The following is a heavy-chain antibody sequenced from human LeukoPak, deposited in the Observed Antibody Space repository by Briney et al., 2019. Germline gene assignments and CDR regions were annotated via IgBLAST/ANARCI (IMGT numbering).Heavy chain of an antibody. J-gene: IGHJ4*02. Sequence: PGGSLRLSCAASGFTFSSYNMNWVRQAPGKGLEWVSSITSSSSYIYYADSVKGRFTISRDNAENSLYLQMNSLRAEDTAVYYCARLFRDVTTFDYWGQGTLVTVSS. CDR3: ARLFRDVTTFDY. D-gene: IGHD1-1*01. V-gene: IGHV3-21*01. CDR2: ITSSSSYI. CDR1: GFTFSSYN.